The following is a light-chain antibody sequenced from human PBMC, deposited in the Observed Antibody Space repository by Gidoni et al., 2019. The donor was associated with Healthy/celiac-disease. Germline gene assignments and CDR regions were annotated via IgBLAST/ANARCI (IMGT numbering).Light chain of an antibody. J-gene: IGKJ2*01. CDR2: GAS. Sequence: EIVMPQSPATLSVSPGERATLSCRASQSVSSNLAWYQQKPGQAPRLLIYGASTRATGIPARFSGSGSGTEFTLTISSLQSEDFAVYYCQQYNNWPREYTFGQGTKLEIK. V-gene: IGKV3-15*01. CDR3: QQYNNWPREYT. CDR1: QSVSSN.